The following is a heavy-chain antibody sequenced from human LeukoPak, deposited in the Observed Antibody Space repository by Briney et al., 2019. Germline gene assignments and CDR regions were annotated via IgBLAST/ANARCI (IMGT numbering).Heavy chain of an antibody. Sequence: GGSLSLSCAASGFTFSSYEMNWVRQAPGKGLEWVSYISSSGSTIYYADSVKGRFTISRDNAKNSLYLQMNSLRAEDTAVYYCARGPGGDYTHAFDIWGQGTMVTVSS. J-gene: IGHJ3*02. CDR2: ISSSGSTI. CDR1: GFTFSSYE. CDR3: ARGPGGDYTHAFDI. D-gene: IGHD2-21*02. V-gene: IGHV3-48*03.